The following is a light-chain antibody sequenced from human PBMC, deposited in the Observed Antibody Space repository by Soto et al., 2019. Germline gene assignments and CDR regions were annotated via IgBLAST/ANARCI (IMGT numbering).Light chain of an antibody. J-gene: IGLJ1*01. CDR2: EVT. V-gene: IGLV2-14*03. Sequence: QSVLTQPASVSGSPGQSISLSCTGSSSDVGGYNYVSWYQQHPGEAPKLLIYEVTHRPSGVSDRFSGSKSGSTASLTISGLQTDEEADYYCTSWTTNNIPYVFGTGTKVTV. CDR3: TSWTTNNIPYV. CDR1: SSDVGGYNY.